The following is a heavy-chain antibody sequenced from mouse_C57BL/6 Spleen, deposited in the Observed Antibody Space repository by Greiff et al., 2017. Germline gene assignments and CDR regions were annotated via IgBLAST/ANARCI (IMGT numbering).Heavy chain of an antibody. V-gene: IGHV1-52*01. CDR1: GYTFTSYW. D-gene: IGHD3-2*01. CDR2: IDPSDSET. CDR3: ARSRQGNYYAMDY. J-gene: IGHJ4*01. Sequence: VQLQQPGAELVRPGSSVKLSCKASGYTFTSYWMHWVKQRPIQGLEWIGNIDPSDSETHYNQKFKDKATLTVDKSSSTAYMQLSSLTSEDSAVYYCARSRQGNYYAMDYWGQGTSVTVSA.